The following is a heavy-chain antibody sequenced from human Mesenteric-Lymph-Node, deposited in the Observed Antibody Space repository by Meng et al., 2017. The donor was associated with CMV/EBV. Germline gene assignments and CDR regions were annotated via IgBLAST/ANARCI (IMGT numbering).Heavy chain of an antibody. CDR2: ISGSGGST. Sequence: LSLTCAASGLTFSSYAMSWVRQAPGKGLEWVSAISGSGGSTYHADSVKGRFTISRDNSKNTLYLQMNSLRAEDTAVYYCARWGRDYDFWSGYDDYYYGMDVWGQGTTVTVSS. V-gene: IGHV3-23*01. J-gene: IGHJ6*02. CDR1: GLTFSSYA. CDR3: ARWGRDYDFWSGYDDYYYGMDV. D-gene: IGHD3-3*01.